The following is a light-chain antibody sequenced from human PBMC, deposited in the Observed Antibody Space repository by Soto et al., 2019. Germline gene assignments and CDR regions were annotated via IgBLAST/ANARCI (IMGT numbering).Light chain of an antibody. CDR3: QQYGRSPLT. J-gene: IGKJ4*01. CDR2: GAS. Sequence: EIVLTQSPGTLSLSPGERATLSCRASQSVTSSYLAWYQQKPGQAPGLLIYGASSRATGIPDRFSGSGSGTDFTLTISRLEPEDCAVYYCQQYGRSPLTFGGGTKVEIK. V-gene: IGKV3-20*01. CDR1: QSVTSSY.